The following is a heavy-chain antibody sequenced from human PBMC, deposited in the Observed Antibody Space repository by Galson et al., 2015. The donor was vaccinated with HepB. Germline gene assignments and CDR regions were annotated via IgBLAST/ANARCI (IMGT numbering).Heavy chain of an antibody. Sequence: SLRLSCAASGFAFSSYAMHWVRQAPGKGLEWVAVISYDGSNKYYADSVKGRFTISRDNSKNTLYLQMNSLRAEDTAVYYCARDPHYYGSGSYYFDYWGQGTLVTVSS. V-gene: IGHV3-30-3*01. J-gene: IGHJ4*02. CDR3: ARDPHYYGSGSYYFDY. CDR2: ISYDGSNK. D-gene: IGHD3-10*01. CDR1: GFAFSSYA.